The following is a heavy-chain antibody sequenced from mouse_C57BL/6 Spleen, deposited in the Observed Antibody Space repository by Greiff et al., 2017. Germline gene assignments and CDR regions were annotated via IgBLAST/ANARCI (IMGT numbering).Heavy chain of an antibody. J-gene: IGHJ2*01. Sequence: EVMLVESEGGLVQPGSSMKLSCTASGFTFSDYYMAWVRQVPEKGLEWVANINYDGSSTYYLDSLKSRFIISRDNAKNILYLQMSSLKSEDTATYYCARGGETGFDYWGQGTTLTVSS. CDR2: INYDGSST. CDR1: GFTFSDYY. V-gene: IGHV5-16*01. CDR3: ARGGETGFDY. D-gene: IGHD4-1*01.